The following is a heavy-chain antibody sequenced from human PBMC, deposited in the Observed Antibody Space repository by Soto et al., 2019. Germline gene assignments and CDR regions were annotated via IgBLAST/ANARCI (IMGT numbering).Heavy chain of an antibody. J-gene: IGHJ4*02. CDR2: ISGSGGST. Sequence: HPGGSVRLSCAASGFTFSSYAMSWVRQAPGKGLEWVSAISGSGGSTYYADSVKGRFTISRDNSKNTLYLQMNSLRADDTAVYYCAKALSSSWFFYFDYWGQGTLVTVSS. V-gene: IGHV3-23*01. CDR3: AKALSSSWFFYFDY. CDR1: GFTFSSYA. D-gene: IGHD6-13*01.